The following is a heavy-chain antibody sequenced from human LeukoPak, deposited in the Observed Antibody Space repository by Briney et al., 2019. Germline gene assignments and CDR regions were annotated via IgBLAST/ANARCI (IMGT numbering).Heavy chain of an antibody. CDR1: GYTFTGYY. Sequence: ASVKVSCKASGYTFTGYYMHWVRQAPGQGLEWMGWINPNSGGTNHAQKFQGWVTMTRDTSISTAYMELSRLRSDDTAVYYCARDHEYGDYYYGMDVWGQGTTVTVSS. J-gene: IGHJ6*02. D-gene: IGHD4-17*01. V-gene: IGHV1-2*04. CDR3: ARDHEYGDYYYGMDV. CDR2: INPNSGGT.